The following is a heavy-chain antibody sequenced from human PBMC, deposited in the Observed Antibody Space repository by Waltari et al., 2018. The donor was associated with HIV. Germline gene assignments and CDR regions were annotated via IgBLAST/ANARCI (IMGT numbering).Heavy chain of an antibody. CDR1: GYSISSGYY. CDR3: ARVGGAMTTVTTGSDY. Sequence: QVQLQESGPGLVKPSETLSLTCAVSGYSISSGYYWGWIRQPPGKGLEWIGSIYHSGSTYYNPSLKSQVTISVDTSKNQFSLKLSSVTAADTAVYYCARVGGAMTTVTTGSDYWGQGTLVTVSS. V-gene: IGHV4-38-2*01. CDR2: IYHSGST. D-gene: IGHD4-17*01. J-gene: IGHJ4*02.